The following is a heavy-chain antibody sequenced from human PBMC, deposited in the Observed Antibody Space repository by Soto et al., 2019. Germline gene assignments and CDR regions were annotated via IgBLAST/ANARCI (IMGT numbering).Heavy chain of an antibody. D-gene: IGHD6-13*01. V-gene: IGHV3-74*01. Sequence: EVQLVESGGGLVQPGGSLRLSCVASGFTFSSDWMHWVRQAPGKGLVWVSRINSDGSSRSSGDSVKGRFTISRDNAKNTLYLQMNILRAEDTAVYYCARGVAGAGGSYGMDVWGQGTTVTVSS. CDR3: ARGVAGAGGSYGMDV. CDR1: GFTFSSDW. CDR2: INSDGSSR. J-gene: IGHJ6*02.